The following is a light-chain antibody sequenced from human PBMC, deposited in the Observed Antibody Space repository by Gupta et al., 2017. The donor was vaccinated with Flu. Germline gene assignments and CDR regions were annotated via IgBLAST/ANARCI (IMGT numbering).Light chain of an antibody. J-gene: IGKJ2*01. CDR2: RVS. CDR1: QSISSN. V-gene: IGKV3D-15*01. CDR3: QQYNNWPYT. Sequence: GERATLSCRASQSISSNLAWYQQQPGQAPRLLIYRVSTRATGIPARFSGSGSGTEFTLTISSLQSEDFTVYYCQQYNNWPYTFGQGTKLEIK.